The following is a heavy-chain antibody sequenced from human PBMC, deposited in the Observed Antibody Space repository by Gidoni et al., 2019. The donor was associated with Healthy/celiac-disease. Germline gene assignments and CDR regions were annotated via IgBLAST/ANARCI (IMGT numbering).Heavy chain of an antibody. CDR3: TSQLERRRDPYYYYGMDV. D-gene: IGHD1-1*01. J-gene: IGHJ6*02. V-gene: IGHV3-49*04. CDR2: IRSKGYGGTT. CDR1: GFTFGVYA. Sequence: EVQLVESWGGLVHPGRSLRLSCTASGFTFGVYAMSWVGQAPGKGVEWVGFIRSKGYGGTTEEAASVKGRFTISRDDSKSIAYLQMNSLKTEDTAVYYCTSQLERRRDPYYYYGMDVWGQGTTVTVSS.